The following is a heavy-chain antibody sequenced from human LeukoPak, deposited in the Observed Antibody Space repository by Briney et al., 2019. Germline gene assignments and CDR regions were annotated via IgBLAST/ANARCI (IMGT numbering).Heavy chain of an antibody. CDR2: VDPEDGET. Sequence: VASVKVSCKVSGYTFTDYYMHWVQQAPGKGLEWMGLVDPEDGETIYAEKFQGRATITADTSTDTAYMELSSLRSEDTAVYYCATITGTPFDYWGQGTLVTVSS. D-gene: IGHD1-7*01. CDR1: GYTFTDYY. J-gene: IGHJ4*02. CDR3: ATITGTPFDY. V-gene: IGHV1-69-2*01.